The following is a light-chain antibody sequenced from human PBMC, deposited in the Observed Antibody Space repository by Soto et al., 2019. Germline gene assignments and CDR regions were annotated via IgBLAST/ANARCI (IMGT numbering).Light chain of an antibody. V-gene: IGKV3-20*01. CDR1: QSVSSSY. CDR2: GAS. Sequence: DIVLTQSPGTLSLSPGERATLSFSASQSVSSSYLAWYQQKPGQAPRRLIYGASSRATGIPDRFSGSGSGTDFTLTISRLEPEDFAVYYCQQYGSSPPITFGQGTRLEIK. J-gene: IGKJ5*01. CDR3: QQYGSSPPIT.